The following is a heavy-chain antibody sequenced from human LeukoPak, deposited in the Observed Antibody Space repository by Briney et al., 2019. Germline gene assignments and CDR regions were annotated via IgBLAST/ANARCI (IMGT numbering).Heavy chain of an antibody. CDR1: GYTFNSFQ. J-gene: IGHJ4*02. CDR3: ARPRTSSWYFFDY. D-gene: IGHD6-13*01. V-gene: IGHV1-46*02. CDR2: INPSGGGA. Sequence: ASVKVSCKSSGYTFNSFQMHWVRQAPGQGLEWVGIINPSGGGAFYAQKFQGRVTMTRDTSTSTAYMELSSLRSEDTAVYYCARPRTSSWYFFDYWGQGTLVTVSS.